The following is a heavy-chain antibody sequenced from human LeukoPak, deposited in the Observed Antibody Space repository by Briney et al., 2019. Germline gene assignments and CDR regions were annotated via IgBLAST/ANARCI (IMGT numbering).Heavy chain of an antibody. V-gene: IGHV4-39*01. CDR2: IYYSGST. D-gene: IGHD3-16*01. Sequence: SETLSLTCTVSGGPISSSSYYWCWIRQPPGKGLEWIGSIYYSGSTYYNPSLKSRVTISVDTSKNQFSLKLSSVTAADTAVYYCASPLFGGVTSPDYWGQGTLVTVSS. CDR1: GGPISSSSYY. CDR3: ASPLFGGVTSPDY. J-gene: IGHJ4*02.